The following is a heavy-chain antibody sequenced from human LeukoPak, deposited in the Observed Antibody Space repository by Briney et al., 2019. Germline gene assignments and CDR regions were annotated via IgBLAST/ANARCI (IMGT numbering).Heavy chain of an antibody. J-gene: IGHJ5*02. D-gene: IGHD6-13*01. Sequence: GGSLRLSCAASGFTFSSYAMHWVRQASGKGLEWVGRIRSKANSYATAYAASVKGRFTISRDDSKNTAYLQMNSLKTEDTAVYYCTRGSSSWYSMDNWFDPWGQGTLVTVSS. V-gene: IGHV3-73*01. CDR2: IRSKANSYAT. CDR1: GFTFSSYA. CDR3: TRGSSSWYSMDNWFDP.